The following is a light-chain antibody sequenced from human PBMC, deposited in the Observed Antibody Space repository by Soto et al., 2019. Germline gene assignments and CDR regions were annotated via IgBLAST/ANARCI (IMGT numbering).Light chain of an antibody. CDR3: TSYTSASTYV. CDR1: SSDVGGHDS. V-gene: IGLV2-14*01. CDR2: NVS. Sequence: QSALTQPASVSGSPGQSIAISCTGTSSDVGGHDSVSWYQQHPGKAPKLMIDNVSNRPSGVSNRFSGSKSGNTASLTISGLLAEDEADYFCTSYTSASTYVFGAGTKLTVL. J-gene: IGLJ1*01.